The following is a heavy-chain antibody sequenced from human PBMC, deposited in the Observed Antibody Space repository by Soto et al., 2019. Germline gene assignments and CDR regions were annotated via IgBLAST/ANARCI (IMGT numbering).Heavy chain of an antibody. V-gene: IGHV3-23*01. D-gene: IGHD1-26*01. CDR2: ISGSGGST. Sequence: EVQLLESGGGLVQPGGSLRLSCAASGFTFSSYAMSWVRQAPGKGLEWVSAISGSGGSTYYADSVKGRFTISRDNSKNTLYLQINSLRAEDTAVYYCAKQYSGSYYAYDYWGQGTLVTVSS. CDR3: AKQYSGSYYAYDY. J-gene: IGHJ4*02. CDR1: GFTFSSYA.